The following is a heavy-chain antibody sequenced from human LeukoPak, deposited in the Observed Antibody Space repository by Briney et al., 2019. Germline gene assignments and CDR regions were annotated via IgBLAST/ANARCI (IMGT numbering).Heavy chain of an antibody. CDR1: GDTFSSYA. V-gene: IGHV1-69*13. J-gene: IGHJ5*02. CDR3: ARGGYSSGWELYWFDP. D-gene: IGHD6-19*01. Sequence: RASVKVSCKASGDTFSSYAISWVRQAPGQGLEWMGGIIPIFGTANYAQKFQGRVTITADESTSTAYMELSSLRSDDTAVYYCARGGYSSGWELYWFDPWGQGTLVTVSS. CDR2: IIPIFGTA.